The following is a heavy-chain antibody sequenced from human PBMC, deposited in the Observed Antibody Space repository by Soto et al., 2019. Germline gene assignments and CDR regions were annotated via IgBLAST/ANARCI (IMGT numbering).Heavy chain of an antibody. Sequence: EVQLVESGGGLVQPGGSLRLSCAASGFTFSNYWMTWVRQAPGKGREWVANIKQNGRERYSADSVKSRFTISIDNAKSSLYLQMNSLRAEDTAVYYCARAWYTSGWFWDYWGQGALVTVSS. CDR3: ARAWYTSGWFWDY. D-gene: IGHD6-19*01. J-gene: IGHJ4*02. CDR1: GFTFSNYW. CDR2: IKQNGRER. V-gene: IGHV3-7*04.